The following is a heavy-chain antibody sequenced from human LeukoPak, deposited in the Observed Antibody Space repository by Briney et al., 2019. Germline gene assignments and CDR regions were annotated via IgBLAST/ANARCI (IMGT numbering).Heavy chain of an antibody. J-gene: IGHJ4*02. CDR2: INHNGNVN. CDR1: GFTFSSYW. CDR3: ARDGVQMWSGFDF. V-gene: IGHV3-7*03. Sequence: GGSLRLSCAASGFTFSSYWMNWARQAPGKGLEWVASINHNGNVNYYVDSAKGRFTISRDNAKNSLYLQMNSLRVEDTAVYYCARDGVQMWSGFDFWGQGTLVTVSS. D-gene: IGHD5-18*01.